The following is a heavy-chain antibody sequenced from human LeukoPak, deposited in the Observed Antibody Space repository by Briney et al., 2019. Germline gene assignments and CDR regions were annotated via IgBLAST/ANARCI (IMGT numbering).Heavy chain of an antibody. Sequence: ASVKVSCKASGYTFTSYDINWVRQATGQGLEWMGWMNPNSGNTGYAQKFQGRVTMTRNTPISTAYMELSSLRSGDTAVYYCARGLPRYCSSTSCYPNWFDPWGQGTLVTVSS. J-gene: IGHJ5*02. CDR3: ARGLPRYCSSTSCYPNWFDP. CDR2: MNPNSGNT. V-gene: IGHV1-8*01. D-gene: IGHD2-2*01. CDR1: GYTFTSYD.